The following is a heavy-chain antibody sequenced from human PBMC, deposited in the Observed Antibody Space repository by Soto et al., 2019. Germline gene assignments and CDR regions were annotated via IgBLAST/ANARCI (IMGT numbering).Heavy chain of an antibody. J-gene: IGHJ5*02. CDR3: AREYCSSTSCYIGDNWFDP. V-gene: IGHV1-18*01. Sequence: ASVKVSCKASGYTFTSYVISWWRQAPGQGLEWMGWISAYNGNTNYAQKLQGRVAMTTDTSTSTAYMELRSLRSDDTAVYYCAREYCSSTSCYIGDNWFDPWGQGTLVTVSS. CDR2: ISAYNGNT. CDR1: GYTFTSYV. D-gene: IGHD2-2*02.